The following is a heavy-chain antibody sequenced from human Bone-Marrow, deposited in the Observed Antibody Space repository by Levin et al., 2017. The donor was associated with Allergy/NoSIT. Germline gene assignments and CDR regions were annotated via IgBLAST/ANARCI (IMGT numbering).Heavy chain of an antibody. V-gene: IGHV1-69*06. Sequence: PGGSLRLSCNASGGTFSHYAISWVRQAPGQGLEWMGGIIPIFGTTNYAQKFQGRVTITADKSTNTAYMELTTLTSGDTAVYYCARDLGFLGPLIWFDPWGQGTLVIVSS. CDR2: IIPIFGTT. J-gene: IGHJ5*02. CDR3: ARDLGFLGPLIWFDP. CDR1: GGTFSHYA. D-gene: IGHD3-3*01.